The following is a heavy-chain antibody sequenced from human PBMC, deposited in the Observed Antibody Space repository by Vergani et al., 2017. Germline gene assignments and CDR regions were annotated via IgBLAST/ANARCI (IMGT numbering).Heavy chain of an antibody. J-gene: IGHJ4*02. D-gene: IGHD2-21*02. Sequence: QVQLVESAGGVVQPGGSLILSCAASGFTFSNFGMHWIRQAPGKGLEWLAYIGKDGINTRYRDAVKGRCTVSRGNSKDILYLQMYSLRSEDTALYYCAKYLSDSTNGLPNSWGPGTLVIVSS. CDR2: IGKDGINT. CDR3: AKYLSDSTNGLPNS. V-gene: IGHV3-30*02. CDR1: GFTFSNFG.